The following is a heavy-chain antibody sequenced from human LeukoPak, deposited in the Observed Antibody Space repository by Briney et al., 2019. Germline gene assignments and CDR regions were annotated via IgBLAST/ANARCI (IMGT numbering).Heavy chain of an antibody. CDR3: ARNHVYYYDSSGYYAMDV. Sequence: PSETLSLTCTVSGGSISSGSYYWSWIRQPAGKGLEWIGRIYTSGSTNYNPSLKSRVTISVDTSKNQFSLKLSSVTAADTAVYYCARNHVYYYDSSGYYAMDVWGQGTTVTVSS. D-gene: IGHD3-22*01. CDR1: GGSISSGSYY. V-gene: IGHV4-61*02. J-gene: IGHJ6*02. CDR2: IYTSGST.